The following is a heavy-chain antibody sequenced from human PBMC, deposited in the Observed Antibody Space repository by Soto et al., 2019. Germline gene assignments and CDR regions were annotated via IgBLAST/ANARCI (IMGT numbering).Heavy chain of an antibody. Sequence: GASVKVSCKASGGTFSSYAISWVRQAPGQGLEWMGGIIPIFGTANYAQKFQGRVTITADKSTSTAYMELSGLRSEDTAVYYCARGGYYYDSSGPRYYYYGMDVWGQGTTVTVSS. CDR3: ARGGYYYDSSGPRYYYYGMDV. V-gene: IGHV1-69*06. CDR2: IIPIFGTA. D-gene: IGHD3-22*01. J-gene: IGHJ6*02. CDR1: GGTFSSYA.